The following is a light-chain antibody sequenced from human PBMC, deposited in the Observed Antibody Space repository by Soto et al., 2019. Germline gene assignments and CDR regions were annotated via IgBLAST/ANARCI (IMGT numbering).Light chain of an antibody. CDR3: QQFYTRTST. CDR1: QSVLYSGNNQSY. CDR2: WTS. J-gene: IGKJ2*01. V-gene: IGKV4-1*01. Sequence: DIVMTQSPDSLAVSLGERATINCKSSQSVLYSGNNQSYLAWYQQKPGQPLKLLIYWTSTRESGVPDRFSGSGSGTDFTLPISSLQAEDVAAYYCQQFYTRTSTFGQGTKLEI.